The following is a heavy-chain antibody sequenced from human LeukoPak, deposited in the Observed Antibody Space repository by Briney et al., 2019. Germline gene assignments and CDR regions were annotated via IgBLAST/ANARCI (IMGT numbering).Heavy chain of an antibody. CDR2: ITAGGETT. CDR1: GFTFSSYA. J-gene: IGHJ6*02. D-gene: IGHD3-10*01. V-gene: IGHV3-23*01. CDR3: AKVPYSDYGSGRPPFMDV. Sequence: GGSLRLSCAASGFTFSSYAMSWVRQAPGKGLEWVSTITAGGETTHYADSVKGRFTISRDNSKNTLFLLMNSLRAEDTAIHYCAKVPYSDYGSGRPPFMDVWGQGTTVAVSS.